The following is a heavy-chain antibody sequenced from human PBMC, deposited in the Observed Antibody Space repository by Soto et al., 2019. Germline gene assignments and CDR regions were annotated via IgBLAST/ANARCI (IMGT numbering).Heavy chain of an antibody. V-gene: IGHV4-39*01. CDR3: ATRGAARTFYFDY. D-gene: IGHD6-6*01. Sequence: SETLSLTCTVSGGSISSSSYYWGWIRQPPGKGLEWIGSIYYSGSTYYNPSLKSRVTISVDTSKNQFSLKLNSVTAADTAVYYCATRGAARTFYFDYWGQGTLVTVSS. J-gene: IGHJ4*02. CDR1: GGSISSSSYY. CDR2: IYYSGST.